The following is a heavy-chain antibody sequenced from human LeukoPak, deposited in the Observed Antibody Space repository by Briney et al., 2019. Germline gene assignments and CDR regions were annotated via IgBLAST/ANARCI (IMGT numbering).Heavy chain of an antibody. J-gene: IGHJ4*02. CDR3: AKSHASIWNVYDY. CDR2: ITAGGDST. CDR1: GFTFSGYA. V-gene: IGHV3-23*01. D-gene: IGHD6-13*01. Sequence: AGGSLRLSCAASGFTFSGYAMSWVRLAPGEGLEWVSAITAGGDSTYYAESVKGRFTISRDNLKNTVFLQMSTLRAEDTAIYYCAKSHASIWNVYDYWGQGTLVTVSS.